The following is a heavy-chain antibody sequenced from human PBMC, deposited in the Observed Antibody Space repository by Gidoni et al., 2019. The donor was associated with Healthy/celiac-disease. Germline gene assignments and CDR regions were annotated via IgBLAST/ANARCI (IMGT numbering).Heavy chain of an antibody. CDR3: ARGDTGYGY. CDR1: GYTFTSYD. D-gene: IGHD4-17*01. CDR2: MNPNSGNP. J-gene: IGHJ4*02. V-gene: IGHV1-8*01. Sequence: QVQLVQSGAEVKKPGASVKVSGKAAGYTFTSYDINWVRQATGPGLEWMGWMNPNSGNPGYAPTFQGRVTMTRNTSISTAYMELSSLRSEDPAVYYCARGDTGYGYWGQGTLVTVSS.